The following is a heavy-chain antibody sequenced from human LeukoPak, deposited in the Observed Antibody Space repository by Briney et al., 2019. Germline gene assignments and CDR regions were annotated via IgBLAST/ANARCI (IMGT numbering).Heavy chain of an antibody. D-gene: IGHD3-10*01. V-gene: IGHV3-53*01. CDR1: RFTLSSNY. CDR2: LYRGDNT. Sequence: PGGSLTLSCAPSRFTLSSNYMSWVRHAPGKGLEWISVLYRGDNTYYPNSVQGRFPIPGDNSKNPLYLQMHSVRGEDTAVYYCARYGWDMVRGAQGRYWGQGTMVTVSS. CDR3: ARYGWDMVRGAQGRY. J-gene: IGHJ4*02.